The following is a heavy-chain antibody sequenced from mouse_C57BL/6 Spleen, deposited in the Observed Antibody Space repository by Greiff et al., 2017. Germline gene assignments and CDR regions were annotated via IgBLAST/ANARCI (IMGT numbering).Heavy chain of an antibody. CDR2: IYPGDGDT. J-gene: IGHJ4*01. V-gene: IGHV1-82*01. Sequence: QVQLQQSGPELVKPGASVKISCKASGYAFSSSWMNWVKQRPGKGLEWIGRIYPGDGDTNYNGKFKGKATLTADKSSSTAYMQLSSLTSEDSAVYFCARQNGYYVGAMDYWGQGTSVTVSS. CDR1: GYAFSSSW. D-gene: IGHD2-3*01. CDR3: ARQNGYYVGAMDY.